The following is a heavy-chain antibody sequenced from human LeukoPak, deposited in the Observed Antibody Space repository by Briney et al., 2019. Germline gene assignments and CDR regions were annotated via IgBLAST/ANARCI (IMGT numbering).Heavy chain of an antibody. D-gene: IGHD1-7*01. CDR2: ISSSSLTI. Sequence: PGGSLRLSCAASGFTFSSYSMNCVRQAPGKGLEGISYISSSSLTIYYADSVKGRFTISRDNAKNSLYLQMNSLRDEDTAVYYCARDLTRTTDIDYWGQGTLVTVSS. V-gene: IGHV3-48*02. CDR1: GFTFSSYS. CDR3: ARDLTRTTDIDY. J-gene: IGHJ4*02.